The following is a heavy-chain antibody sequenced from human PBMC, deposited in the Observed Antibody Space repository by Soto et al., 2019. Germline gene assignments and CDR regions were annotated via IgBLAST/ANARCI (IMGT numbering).Heavy chain of an antibody. V-gene: IGHV3-23*01. Sequence: EVQLLESGGGLIQPGGSLRLSCAASGFMFSSYAMSWVRQAPGKGLEWVSSISASGGTANLADSVEGRCTISRDNSKSTLYLQMNSLRAKDTAVYYCAKLTYPSDSTGYYYERVSGWIDSWGQGTLVTVSS. J-gene: IGHJ5*01. D-gene: IGHD3-22*01. CDR1: GFMFSSYA. CDR2: ISASGGTA. CDR3: AKLTYPSDSTGYYYERVSGWIDS.